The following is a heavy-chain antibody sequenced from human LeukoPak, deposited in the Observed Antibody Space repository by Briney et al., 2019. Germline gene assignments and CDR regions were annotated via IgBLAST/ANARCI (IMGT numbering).Heavy chain of an antibody. Sequence: GGSLRPSCAASGFTFSSYGMSWVRQMPGKGLEWMGIIYPGDSDTRYSPSFQGQVTMSADKSISTAYLQWSSLKASDSAMYYCARRMNYDILTGKYYFDYWGQGTLVTVSS. D-gene: IGHD3-9*01. V-gene: IGHV5-51*01. CDR2: IYPGDSDT. J-gene: IGHJ4*02. CDR3: ARRMNYDILTGKYYFDY. CDR1: GFTFSSYG.